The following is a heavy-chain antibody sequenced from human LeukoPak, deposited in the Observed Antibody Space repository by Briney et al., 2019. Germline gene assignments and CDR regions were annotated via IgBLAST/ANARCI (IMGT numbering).Heavy chain of an antibody. CDR1: GGSSSGYY. Sequence: PSETLSLTCAVYGGSSSGYYWSWIRQPPGKGLEWIGEINHSGSTNYNPSLKSRVTISVDTSKNQFSLKLSSVTAADTAVYYCARGWGNFDYWGQGTLVTVSS. CDR2: INHSGST. D-gene: IGHD3-16*01. CDR3: ARGWGNFDY. J-gene: IGHJ4*02. V-gene: IGHV4-34*01.